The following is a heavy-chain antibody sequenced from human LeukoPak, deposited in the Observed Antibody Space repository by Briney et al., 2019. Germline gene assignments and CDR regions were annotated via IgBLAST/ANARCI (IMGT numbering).Heavy chain of an antibody. CDR1: GFTFSSYW. Sequence: GGSLRLSCAASGFTFSSYWMHWVRQAPGKGLVWVSRINSDGSSTSYADSVKGRFTISRDNAKNTLYLQMNSLRAEDTAVYYCARMPLNSHCSGGGCYQYYYGMDVWGQGTTVTVSS. CDR2: INSDGSST. CDR3: ARMPLNSHCSGGGCYQYYYGMDV. J-gene: IGHJ6*02. V-gene: IGHV3-74*01. D-gene: IGHD2-15*01.